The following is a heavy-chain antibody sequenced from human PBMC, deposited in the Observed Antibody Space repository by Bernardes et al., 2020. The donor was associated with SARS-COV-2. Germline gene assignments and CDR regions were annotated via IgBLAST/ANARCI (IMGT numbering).Heavy chain of an antibody. CDR3: ARQSGSSWTFDY. D-gene: IGHD6-13*01. Sequence: SETLSLTCAVSGYSITSGYYWGWIRQPPGKGLEWIGSIYHSGSSYYNPSLKSRVTISVDTSKNQFSLKLGSVTAADTAVYYCARQSGSSWTFDYWGQGTLVTVSS. CDR1: GYSITSGYY. CDR2: IYHSGSS. V-gene: IGHV4-38-2*01. J-gene: IGHJ4*02.